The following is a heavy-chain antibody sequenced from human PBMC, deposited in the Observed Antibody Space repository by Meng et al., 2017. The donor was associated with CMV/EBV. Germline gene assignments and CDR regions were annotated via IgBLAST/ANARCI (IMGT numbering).Heavy chain of an antibody. D-gene: IGHD6-6*01. J-gene: IGHJ6*02. CDR2: ISAYHGNT. V-gene: IGHV1-18*01. CDR3: ARDGLGSSSHYYYYGMDV. Sequence: ASVKVSCKASGYTFTSYGIRWVRQAPGQGLEWMGWISAYHGNTNYAQKLQGRVTMTTDTSTSTAYMELRSLRSDDTAVYYCARDGLGSSSHYYYYGMDVWGQGTTVTVSS. CDR1: GYTFTSYG.